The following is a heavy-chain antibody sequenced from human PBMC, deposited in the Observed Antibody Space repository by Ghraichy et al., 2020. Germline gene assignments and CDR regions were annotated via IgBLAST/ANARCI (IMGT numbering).Heavy chain of an antibody. CDR2: ISSSGNTI. D-gene: IGHD3-16*01. V-gene: IGHV3-48*02. CDR3: ARDVFGYYGMDV. CDR1: GFTFSGFS. J-gene: IGHJ6*02. Sequence: LSLTCAASGFTFSGFSLNWVRQAPGKGLEWVSYISSSGNTIYYADSVKGRFTISRDSAKNSLFLQMDSLRDEDTAVYYCARDVFGYYGMDVWGQGPTVTVSS.